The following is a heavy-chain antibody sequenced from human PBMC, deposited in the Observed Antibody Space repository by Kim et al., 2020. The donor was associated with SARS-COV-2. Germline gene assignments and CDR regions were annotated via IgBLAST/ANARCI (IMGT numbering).Heavy chain of an antibody. V-gene: IGHV3-23*01. Sequence: GGSLRLSCAASGFTFSSYAMSWVRQAPGKGLEWVSAISGSGGSTYYADSVKGRFTISRDNSKNTLYLQMNSLRAEDTAVYYCATHREARSYRGYYFDYWGQGTLVTVSS. D-gene: IGHD1-26*01. J-gene: IGHJ4*02. CDR2: ISGSGGST. CDR1: GFTFSSYA. CDR3: ATHREARSYRGYYFDY.